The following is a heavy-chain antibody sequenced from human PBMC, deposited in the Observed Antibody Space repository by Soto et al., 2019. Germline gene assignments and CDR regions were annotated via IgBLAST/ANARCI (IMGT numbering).Heavy chain of an antibody. CDR1: GGSISISNW. D-gene: IGHD5-12*01. V-gene: IGHV4-4*02. CDR3: ARVGYNFYMDV. Sequence: QVQLQESGPGLVKPSETLSLTCAVSGGSISISNWWSWVRETPGKGLEWIGQIHHSGSTNYSPSPANPVTISVDKSKNLFSLKMNPVTAADTAVYYCARVGYNFYMDVWGKGTTVTVSS. J-gene: IGHJ6*03. CDR2: IHHSGST.